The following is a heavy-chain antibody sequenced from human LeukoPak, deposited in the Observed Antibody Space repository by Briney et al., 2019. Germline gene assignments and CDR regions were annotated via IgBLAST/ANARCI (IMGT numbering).Heavy chain of an antibody. J-gene: IGHJ4*02. CDR1: GFTFSSYS. Sequence: GGSLRLSCAASGFTFSSYSMNWVRQAPGKGLEWVSSISSSSSYIYYADSVKGRFTISRDNAKNSLYLQMNSLRAEDTAVYYCARPESTGTVDNWGQGTLVTVST. V-gene: IGHV3-21*01. D-gene: IGHD2-8*02. CDR3: ARPESTGTVDN. CDR2: ISSSSSYI.